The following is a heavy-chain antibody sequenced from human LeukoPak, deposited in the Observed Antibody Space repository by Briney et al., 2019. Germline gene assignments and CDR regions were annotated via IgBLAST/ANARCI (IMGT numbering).Heavy chain of an antibody. D-gene: IGHD1-26*01. Sequence: GGSLRLSCAASGFTFGTYAMSWVRQAPGKGLEWVSTISGSGGRTYYADSVKGRFTISRDSSKNTLYLQMNSLRAEDAAVYFCAKDYSGSYYALDYWGQGTLVTVSS. CDR1: GFTFGTYA. V-gene: IGHV3-23*01. J-gene: IGHJ4*02. CDR3: AKDYSGSYYALDY. CDR2: ISGSGGRT.